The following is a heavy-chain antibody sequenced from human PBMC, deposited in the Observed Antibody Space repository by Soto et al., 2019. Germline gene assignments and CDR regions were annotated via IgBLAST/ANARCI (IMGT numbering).Heavy chain of an antibody. CDR2: ISYDGSNK. D-gene: IGHD2-15*01. CDR1: GFTFSSYG. V-gene: IGHV3-30*18. Sequence: GGSLRLSCAASGFTFSSYGMHWVRQAPGKGLEWVAVISYDGSNKYYADSVKGRFTISRDNSKNTLYLQMNSLRAEDTAVYYCAKPGRYCSGGSCYYFDYWGQGTLVTVSS. J-gene: IGHJ4*02. CDR3: AKPGRYCSGGSCYYFDY.